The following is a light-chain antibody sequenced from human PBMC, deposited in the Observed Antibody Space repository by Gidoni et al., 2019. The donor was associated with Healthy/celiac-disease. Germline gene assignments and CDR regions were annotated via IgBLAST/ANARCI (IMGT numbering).Light chain of an antibody. CDR1: QSISSY. CDR3: QQSYSTPFT. J-gene: IGKJ3*01. CDR2: AAS. V-gene: IGKV1-39*01. Sequence: DIQMTQSPSSLSASVGDRVTITCRASQSISSYLNLYQHKPGKAPNLLIYAASSLQSGVPSRFSGSGSGTDFTLTISSLQPEDFATYYCQQSYSTPFTFGPGTKVDIK.